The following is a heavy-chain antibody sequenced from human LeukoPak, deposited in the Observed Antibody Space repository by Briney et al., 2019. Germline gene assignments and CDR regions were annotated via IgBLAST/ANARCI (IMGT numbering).Heavy chain of an antibody. J-gene: IGHJ4*02. CDR1: GGTFSSYA. CDR2: IIPIFGTA. CDR3: AIRSIVATRGFAY. V-gene: IGHV1-69*05. D-gene: IGHD5-12*01. Sequence: ASVMVPCKASGGTFSSYAISWVRQAPGQGLEGMGGIIPIFGTANYPQKFQGRVTITTDESPSTAYMEPSSLRSEDTAVYYWAIRSIVATRGFAYWGQGTLVTVCS.